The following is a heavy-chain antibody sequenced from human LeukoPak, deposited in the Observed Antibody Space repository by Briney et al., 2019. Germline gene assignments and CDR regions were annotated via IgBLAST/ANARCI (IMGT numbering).Heavy chain of an antibody. V-gene: IGHV4-39*07. CDR1: GGSIISSSYY. J-gene: IGHJ6*03. D-gene: IGHD3-3*01. CDR2: IYYSGST. CDR3: AREFFRSGPFDYYYYMDV. Sequence: PSETLSLTCTVSGGSIISSSYYWGWIRQPPGTGLEWIGSIYYSGSTYYNPSLKSRVTISVDTSKNQFSLKLSSVTAADTAVYYCAREFFRSGPFDYYYYMDVWGKGTTVTISS.